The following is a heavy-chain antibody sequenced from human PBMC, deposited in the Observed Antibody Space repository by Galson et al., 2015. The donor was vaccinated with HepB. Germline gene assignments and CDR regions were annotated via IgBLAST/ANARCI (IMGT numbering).Heavy chain of an antibody. CDR1: GGSISSSSYY. J-gene: IGHJ3*02. Sequence: SETLSLTCTVSGGSISSSSYYWGWIRQPPGKGLEWMGSIYYSGSTYYNPSLKSRVTISVDTSKNQFSLKLSSVTAAGTAVYYCARRMNSGSYYNEAPNDAFDIWGQGTMVTVSS. CDR2: IYYSGST. D-gene: IGHD3-10*01. CDR3: ARRMNSGSYYNEAPNDAFDI. V-gene: IGHV4-39*01.